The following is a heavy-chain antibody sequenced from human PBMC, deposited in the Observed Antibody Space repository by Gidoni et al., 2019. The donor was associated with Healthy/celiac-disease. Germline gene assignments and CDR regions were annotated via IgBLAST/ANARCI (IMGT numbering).Heavy chain of an antibody. Sequence: QVQLHESGPVLVKPSETLSLTCTASGGSISSYYWSWIRQPPGKGLEWIGYIYYSGSTNYNPSLKSRVTISVDTSKNQFSLKLSSVTAADTAVYYCARFTMVRGVKGGKYNWFDPWGQGTLVTVSS. CDR2: IYYSGST. D-gene: IGHD3-10*01. J-gene: IGHJ5*02. CDR3: ARFTMVRGVKGGKYNWFDP. V-gene: IGHV4-59*01. CDR1: GGSISSYY.